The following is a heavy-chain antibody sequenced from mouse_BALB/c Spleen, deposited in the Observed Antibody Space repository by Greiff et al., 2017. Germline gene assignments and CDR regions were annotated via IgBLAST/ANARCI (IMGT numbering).Heavy chain of an antibody. Sequence: QVQLQQSGAELVRPGTSVKVSCKASGYAFTNYLIEWVKQRPGQGLEWIGVINPGSGGTNYNEKFKGKATLTADKSSSTAYMQLSSLTSDDSAVYFCARGDSFAYWGQGTLVTVSA. V-gene: IGHV1-54*01. CDR1: GYAFTNYL. CDR3: ARGDSFAY. J-gene: IGHJ3*01. D-gene: IGHD3-3*01. CDR2: INPGSGGT.